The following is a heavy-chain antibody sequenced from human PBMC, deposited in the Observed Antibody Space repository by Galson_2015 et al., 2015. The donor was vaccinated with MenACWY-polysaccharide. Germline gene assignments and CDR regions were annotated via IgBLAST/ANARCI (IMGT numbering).Heavy chain of an antibody. V-gene: IGHV6-1*01. Sequence: CAISGDSVSSNTAAWNWIRQSPSRGLEWLGRTSYRSNWSSDYALSVRGRITINADTSKNQFSLQLNSVTPEDTAVYYCVRGGAAASFQFDPWGQGTLVTVSS. CDR3: VRGGAAASFQFDP. CDR1: GDSVSSNTAA. D-gene: IGHD2-15*01. CDR2: TSYRSNWSS. J-gene: IGHJ5*02.